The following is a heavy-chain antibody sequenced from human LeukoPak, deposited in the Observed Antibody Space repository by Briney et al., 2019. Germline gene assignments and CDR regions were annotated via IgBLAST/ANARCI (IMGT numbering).Heavy chain of an antibody. V-gene: IGHV6-1*01. D-gene: IGHD2-2*01. J-gene: IGHJ5*02. CDR3: ARRLTQYDCFDP. Sequence: SQTLSLTCAISGDSVSINSVAWNWIRQSPSRGLEWLGRTYYRSTWYNDYAVYVRGRITVNPETSKNQFSLHLNSVTPEDTAVYYCARRLTQYDCFDPWGQGILVTVSS. CDR2: TYYRSTWYN. CDR1: GDSVSINSVA.